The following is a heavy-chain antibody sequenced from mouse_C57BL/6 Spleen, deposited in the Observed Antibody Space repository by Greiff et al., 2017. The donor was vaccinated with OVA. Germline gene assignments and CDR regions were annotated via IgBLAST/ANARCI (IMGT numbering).Heavy chain of an antibody. CDR3: AITRIYYGNRGAMDY. V-gene: IGHV1-74*01. J-gene: IGHJ4*01. CDR2: IHPSDSDT. CDR1: GYTFTSYW. D-gene: IGHD2-1*01. Sequence: QVQLQQPGADLVKPGASVKVSCKASGYTFTSYWMHWVKQRPGQGLEWIGRIHPSDSDTNSNQKSKGKATLTVDKSSSTAYMQLSSLTSEDSAVYYCAITRIYYGNRGAMDYWGQGTSVTVSS.